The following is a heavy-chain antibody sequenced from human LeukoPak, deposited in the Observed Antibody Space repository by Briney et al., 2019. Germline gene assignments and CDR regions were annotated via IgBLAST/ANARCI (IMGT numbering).Heavy chain of an antibody. CDR3: ASVRRGFGESSKYYAYYYMGV. CDR2: IYYSGST. D-gene: IGHD3-10*01. Sequence: ASETLSLTCTVSGGSISSSSYYWGWIRQPPGKGREWIGSIYYSGSTYYNPSLKSRVTISLDTSKNQFSLKLSSVTAADTAVYYCASVRRGFGESSKYYAYYYMGVWGKGTTVTISS. J-gene: IGHJ6*03. CDR1: GGSISSSSYY. V-gene: IGHV4-39*01.